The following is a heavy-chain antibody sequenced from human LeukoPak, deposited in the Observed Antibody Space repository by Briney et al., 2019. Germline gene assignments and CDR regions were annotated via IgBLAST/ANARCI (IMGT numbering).Heavy chain of an antibody. Sequence: PSETLSLTCAVYGGSFSGYFWSWIRQSPGKGLEWIGEISDDGTTNYNPSLKSRVILSVDKSKSQFSLKLSSVTAADTAVYYCARNLWFGESSDAFYIWGQGTMVTVSS. CDR1: GGSFSGYF. CDR3: ARNLWFGESSDAFYI. D-gene: IGHD3-10*01. V-gene: IGHV4-34*01. CDR2: ISDDGTT. J-gene: IGHJ3*02.